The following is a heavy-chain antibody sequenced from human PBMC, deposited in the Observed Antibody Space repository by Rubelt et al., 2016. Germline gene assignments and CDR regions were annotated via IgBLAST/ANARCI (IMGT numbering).Heavy chain of an antibody. Sequence: QVQLVESGGGVVQPGRSLRLSCAASGFTFSSYGMHWVRQAPGKGLEWVAVISYDGSNKYFADSVKGRFTISRDNSKNTLYLQMNSLRAEDTAVYYCARVASGAYDRYYFDHWGQGALVTVSS. J-gene: IGHJ4*02. CDR3: ARVASGAYDRYYFDH. D-gene: IGHD5-12*01. V-gene: IGHV3-30*03. CDR2: ISYDGSNK. CDR1: GFTFSSYG.